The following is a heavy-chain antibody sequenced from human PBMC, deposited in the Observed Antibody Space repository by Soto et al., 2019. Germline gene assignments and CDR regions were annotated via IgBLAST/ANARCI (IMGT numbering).Heavy chain of an antibody. CDR1: GGSISSYY. V-gene: IGHV4-59*01. J-gene: IGHJ4*02. Sequence: SETLSLTCTVSGGSISSYYWSWIRQPPGKGLEWIGYIYYSGSTNYNPSLKSRVTISVDTSKNQFSLKLSSVTAADTAVYYCARGLYGAQYSGYEHPHSNGDYWGQGTLVTVSS. D-gene: IGHD5-12*01. CDR3: ARGLYGAQYSGYEHPHSNGDY. CDR2: IYYSGST.